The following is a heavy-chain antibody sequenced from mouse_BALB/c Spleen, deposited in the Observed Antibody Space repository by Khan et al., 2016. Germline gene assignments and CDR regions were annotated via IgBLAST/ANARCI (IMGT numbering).Heavy chain of an antibody. V-gene: IGHV1-9*01. CDR3: SRVLGRGYFDY. CDR1: GYTFSTYW. Sequence: QVRLQQSGAGLMKPGASVKISCKATGYTFSTYWIEWVKQRPGHGLEWIGEILPGSGSINYNEKFKGKATFTADTSSNTAYMQLSSLTSEDSAVYYCSRVLGRGYFDYWGQGTTLTVSS. CDR2: ILPGSGSI. J-gene: IGHJ2*01.